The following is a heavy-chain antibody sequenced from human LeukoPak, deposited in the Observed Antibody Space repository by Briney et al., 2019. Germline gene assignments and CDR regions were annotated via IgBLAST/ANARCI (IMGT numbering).Heavy chain of an antibody. CDR3: ARGDDYVFPFY. CDR2: IYYSGST. D-gene: IGHD3-16*01. CDR1: GGSISSSRYY. Sequence: SETLSLTCTVSGGSISSSRYYWGWIRQPPGKGLEWIGSIYYSGSTYYNPSLKSRVTISVDTSKNQFSLKLSSVTAADTAVYYCARGDDYVFPFYWGQGTPVTVSS. V-gene: IGHV4-39*07. J-gene: IGHJ4*02.